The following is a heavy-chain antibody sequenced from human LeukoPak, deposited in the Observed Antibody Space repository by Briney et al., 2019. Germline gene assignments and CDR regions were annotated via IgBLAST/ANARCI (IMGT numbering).Heavy chain of an antibody. CDR3: ARVYNWNSSGLGAPRD. CDR2: IYHSGTTYSGNT. D-gene: IGHD1-7*01. J-gene: IGHJ4*02. CDR1: GASMSNYY. V-gene: IGHV4-39*07. Sequence: SETLSLTCNVSGASMSNYYWVWIRQPPGKGLEWIGSIYHSGTTYSGNTYYNPSLKSRVTISVDTSKNQFSLKMSSVTAADTAVYYCARVYNWNSSGLGAPRDWGRGTLVTVSS.